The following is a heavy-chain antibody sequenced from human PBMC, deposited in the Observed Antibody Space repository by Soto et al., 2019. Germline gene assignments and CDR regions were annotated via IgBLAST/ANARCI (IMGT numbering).Heavy chain of an antibody. J-gene: IGHJ5*02. V-gene: IGHV1-2*02. CDR3: ARDSSGWRTWFDP. Sequence: QVQLVQSGAEVKKPGASVKVSCKASGYTFPDYYMHWVRQAPGQGLEWMGWINPNSGSTNYAQKFQGRVTMTRDTSISTAYMELSSLRSDDTAVYYCARDSSGWRTWFDPWGQGTLVTVSS. CDR2: INPNSGST. D-gene: IGHD6-19*01. CDR1: GYTFPDYY.